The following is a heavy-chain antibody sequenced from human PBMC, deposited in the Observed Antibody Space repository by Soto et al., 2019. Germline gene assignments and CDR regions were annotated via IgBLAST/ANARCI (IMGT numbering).Heavy chain of an antibody. CDR3: SQQLMGFDY. Sequence: ETLSLTCAVFGGPSRGYYWNWIRQPPGKGLEWIGEISHSGSTNYNPSLKSRVTISLDTSKNQFSLKLRSVTAADTATYYCSQQLMGFDYWGQGTLVTVSS. V-gene: IGHV4-34*01. CDR2: ISHSGST. J-gene: IGHJ4*02. D-gene: IGHD6-13*01. CDR1: GGPSRGYY.